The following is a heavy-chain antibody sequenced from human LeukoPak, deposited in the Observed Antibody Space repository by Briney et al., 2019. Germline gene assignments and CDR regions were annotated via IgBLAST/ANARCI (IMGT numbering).Heavy chain of an antibody. CDR1: GGSISSYY. Sequence: PSETLSLTCTVSGGSISSYYWSWIRQPAGKGLEWIGHFYPTVSSNYSPSLKSRVTMSVDTSKNQFSLKMSSVTAADTAVYYCARDVSIFGPSFYFDFWGQGTLVTVSS. J-gene: IGHJ4*02. CDR2: FYPTVSS. CDR3: ARDVSIFGPSFYFDF. D-gene: IGHD3-3*01. V-gene: IGHV4-4*07.